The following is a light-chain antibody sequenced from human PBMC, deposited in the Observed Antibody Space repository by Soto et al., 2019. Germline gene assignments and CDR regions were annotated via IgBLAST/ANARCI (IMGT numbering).Light chain of an antibody. J-gene: IGKJ2*01. CDR1: QTIRNN. V-gene: IGKV1-39*01. Sequence: DIQMIQSPSSLSASVGDRISITCRSSQTIRNNLNWYQQRPGKAPKLLIFAASSLHNGVPPRFSGGGSGTHFTLTITTPQPEDAATYFCQQSFSVPYTFGQGTQVDI. CDR2: AAS. CDR3: QQSFSVPYT.